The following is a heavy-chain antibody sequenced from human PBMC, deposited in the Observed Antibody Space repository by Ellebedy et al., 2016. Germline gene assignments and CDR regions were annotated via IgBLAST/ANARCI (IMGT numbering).Heavy chain of an antibody. CDR2: IYHSGST. Sequence: LRLSCTVSGGSISSGGYYWSWIRQHPGKGLEWTGYIYHSGSTYYNPSLKSRLTISVDTSKNQFSLKLSSVTAADTAVYYCASVREDQYYDYVWGSYRPYYFDYWGQGTLVTVSS. J-gene: IGHJ4*02. CDR3: ASVREDQYYDYVWGSYRPYYFDY. V-gene: IGHV4-31*03. D-gene: IGHD3-16*02. CDR1: GGSISSGGYY.